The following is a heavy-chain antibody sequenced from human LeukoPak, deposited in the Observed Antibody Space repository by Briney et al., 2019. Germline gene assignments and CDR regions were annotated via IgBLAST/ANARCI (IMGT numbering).Heavy chain of an antibody. J-gene: IGHJ4*02. V-gene: IGHV4-39*01. CDR3: ASLRRTGDLPTFDY. Sequence: SETLSLTCTVSGGSISSSSYYWGWIRQPPGTGLEWIGSIYYSGSTYYNPSLKSRVTISVDTSKNQFSLKLSSVTAADTAVYYCASLRRTGDLPTFDYWGQGTLVTVSS. CDR2: IYYSGST. CDR1: GGSISSSSYY. D-gene: IGHD7-27*01.